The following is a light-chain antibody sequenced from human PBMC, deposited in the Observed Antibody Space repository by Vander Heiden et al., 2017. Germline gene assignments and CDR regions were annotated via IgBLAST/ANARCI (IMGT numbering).Light chain of an antibody. CDR2: GAS. J-gene: IGKJ4*01. CDR1: QSVSSSY. V-gene: IGKV3-20*01. Sequence: EIVLTQSPGTLSLSPGETATLSCRPSQSVSSSYLAWYQQKPGQAPRLLIYGASSRATGIPERFSGSGSGTDFTLTISRLEPEDFAVYYCQQYGSSRLTFGGGTKVEIK. CDR3: QQYGSSRLT.